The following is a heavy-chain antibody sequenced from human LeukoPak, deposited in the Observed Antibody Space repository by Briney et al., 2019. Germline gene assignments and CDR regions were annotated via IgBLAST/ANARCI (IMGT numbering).Heavy chain of an antibody. V-gene: IGHV3-23*01. Sequence: PGGSLRLSCAASGFTFNIYAMSWVRQAPEKGLEWVSAISETSRKTYYADPVKGRFTISRDNSKNTLYLQMNDLRDEDTAVYYCVQEARRDGYKLAPVAEHWGQGTLVNVSS. CDR1: GFTFNIYA. CDR2: ISETSRKT. CDR3: VQEARRDGYKLAPVAEH. J-gene: IGHJ1*01. D-gene: IGHD5-24*01.